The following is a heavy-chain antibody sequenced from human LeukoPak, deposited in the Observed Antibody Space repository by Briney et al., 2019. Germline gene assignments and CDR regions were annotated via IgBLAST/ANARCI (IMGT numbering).Heavy chain of an antibody. Sequence: GGSLRLSCAASGFTVSSNYMSWIRQAPGKGLEWVSVIYSGGSTYYADSVKGRFTISRDNSKNTLYLQMNSLRAEDTAVYYCAKDLRGYSSGWPADCWGQGTLVTVSS. V-gene: IGHV3-66*01. CDR2: IYSGGST. CDR1: GFTVSSNY. D-gene: IGHD6-19*01. J-gene: IGHJ4*02. CDR3: AKDLRGYSSGWPADC.